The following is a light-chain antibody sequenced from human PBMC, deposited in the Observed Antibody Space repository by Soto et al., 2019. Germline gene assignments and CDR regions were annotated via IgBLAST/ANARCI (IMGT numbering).Light chain of an antibody. J-gene: IGLJ3*02. CDR3: VLYMGRGIWV. V-gene: IGLV8-61*01. CDR2: RTN. Sequence: QTVVTQEPSFSVSPGGTVTLTCALSSGSVSTNNYPSWCQQTPGQPPRTLLFRTNTRSSGVPDRFSGSILGSKAALTITGAQADDESDYYCVLYMGRGIWVFGGGTKLTVL. CDR1: SGSVSTNNY.